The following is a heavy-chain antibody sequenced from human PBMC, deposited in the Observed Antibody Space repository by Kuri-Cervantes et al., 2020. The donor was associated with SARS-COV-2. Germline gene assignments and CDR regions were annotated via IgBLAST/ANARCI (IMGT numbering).Heavy chain of an antibody. J-gene: IGHJ4*02. CDR1: GFTVSSNY. Sequence: GESLISCAASGFTVSSNYMSWVRQTPGKGLEWVSVIYSGGSTYYADSVKGRFTISRDNSKNTLYLQMNSLRAEDTAVYYCAKDLEDIVVVPAVGFDYWGQGTLVTVSS. V-gene: IGHV3-66*02. CDR3: AKDLEDIVVVPAVGFDY. D-gene: IGHD2-2*01. CDR2: IYSGGST.